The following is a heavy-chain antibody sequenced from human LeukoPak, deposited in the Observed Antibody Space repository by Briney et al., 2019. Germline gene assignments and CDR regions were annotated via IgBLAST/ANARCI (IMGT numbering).Heavy chain of an antibody. CDR3: ARLTWYYYYYYMDV. J-gene: IGHJ6*03. CDR2: IYHSGST. V-gene: IGHV4-38-2*02. CDR1: GYSISSGYY. D-gene: IGHD3-9*01. Sequence: SETLSLTCTVSGYSISSGYYWGWIRQPPGKGLEWIGSIYHSGSTYYNPSLKSRVTISVDTSKNQFSLKLSSVTAADTAVYYCARLTWYYYYYYMDVWGKGTTVTISS.